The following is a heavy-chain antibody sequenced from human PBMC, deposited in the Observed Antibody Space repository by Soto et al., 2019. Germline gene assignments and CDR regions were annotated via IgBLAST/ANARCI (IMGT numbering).Heavy chain of an antibody. CDR1: GFTFSSYW. CDR2: IKQDGSEK. J-gene: IGHJ3*02. CDR3: AREEPGTVTPGAWDAFDI. V-gene: IGHV3-7*01. D-gene: IGHD4-17*01. Sequence: EVQLVESGGGLVQPGGSLRLSCAASGFTFSSYWMSWVRQAPGKGLEWVANIKQDGSEKYYVDSVKGRFTISRDNAKNSLYLQMNSLTAEDTAVYYCAREEPGTVTPGAWDAFDIWGQGTMVTVSS.